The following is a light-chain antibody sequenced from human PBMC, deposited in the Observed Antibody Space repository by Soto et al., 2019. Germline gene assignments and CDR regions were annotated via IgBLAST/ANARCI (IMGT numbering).Light chain of an antibody. J-gene: IGLJ2*01. CDR3: CSYTSISTSAV. CDR1: SSDISDYTH. Sequence: QSVLTQPASVSGSPGQSITISCTGTSSDISDYTHVSWYQQHPGKAPKLIIYEVSDRPSGVSNRFSGSKSGNTASLTISGLQTEDGADYYCCSYTSISTSAVFGGGTKVTVL. CDR2: EVS. V-gene: IGLV2-14*01.